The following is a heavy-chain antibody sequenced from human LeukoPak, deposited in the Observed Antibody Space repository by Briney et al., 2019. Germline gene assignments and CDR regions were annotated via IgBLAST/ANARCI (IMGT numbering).Heavy chain of an antibody. CDR3: ARLEVRGVIGP. CDR2: IYSTATT. Sequence: PSETLSLTCTVSGGSINSNPYHWGWIRQAPGKGLEWVSVIYSTATTYYADSVKGRFTISRDNSKNTVYLQMNSLRVEDTAVYYCARLEVRGVIGPWGQGTQVTVSS. CDR1: GGSINSNPYH. D-gene: IGHD3-10*01. J-gene: IGHJ5*02. V-gene: IGHV3-53*01.